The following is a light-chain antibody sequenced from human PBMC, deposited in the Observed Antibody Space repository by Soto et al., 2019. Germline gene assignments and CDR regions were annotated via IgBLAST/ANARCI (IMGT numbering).Light chain of an antibody. Sequence: EIVLTQSPGTLSLSPGERATLSCRASQSVTSTYLAWYQQKPGQAPRLLIYGASSRATGIPDRFSGSGSGTDFTLTIGSLQSEDFAVYYCQQYNSWPLTFGQGTKVDI. CDR1: QSVTSTY. V-gene: IGKV3-20*01. CDR2: GAS. J-gene: IGKJ1*01. CDR3: QQYNSWPLT.